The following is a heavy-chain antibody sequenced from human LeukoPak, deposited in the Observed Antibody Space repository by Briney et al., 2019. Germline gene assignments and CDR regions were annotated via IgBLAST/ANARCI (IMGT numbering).Heavy chain of an antibody. CDR1: GYTFTYYG. Sequence: EASVKVSCKASGYTFTYYGISWVRPAPGQGLEWMGWLNAGNGNTKYSQKFQGRVTITRDTSASTAYMELSSLRSEDTAVYYCARVPGYSYGSFDYWGQGTLVTVSS. CDR2: LNAGNGNT. CDR3: ARVPGYSYGSFDY. D-gene: IGHD5-18*01. J-gene: IGHJ4*02. V-gene: IGHV1-3*01.